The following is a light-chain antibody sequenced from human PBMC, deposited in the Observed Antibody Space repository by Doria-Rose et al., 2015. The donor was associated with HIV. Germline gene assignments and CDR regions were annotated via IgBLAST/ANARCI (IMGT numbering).Light chain of an antibody. CDR3: QQYYNART. Sequence: VLTQSPDSLAVSLGERATINCKSSQSVLYSSDNKNYLAWYQQKPGQPPKLLIYWASTRESGVPDRFSGSGSGTDFTLTISSLQAEDVAVYYCQQYYNARTFGQGTKVEIK. CDR2: WAS. J-gene: IGKJ1*01. CDR1: QSVLYSSDNKNY. V-gene: IGKV4-1*01.